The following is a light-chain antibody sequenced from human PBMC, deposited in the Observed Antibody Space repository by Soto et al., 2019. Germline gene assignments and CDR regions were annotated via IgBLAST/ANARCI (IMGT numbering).Light chain of an antibody. CDR1: QGISNY. J-gene: IGKJ1*01. V-gene: IGKV1-17*03. Sequence: DIQMTQSPSAMSASVGDRVTITCRASQGISNYLAWFQQKPGKVPKRLIYGTSSLQSGVPLRFSGSGSGTESTLTISSLQPEDFATYYCLQHNSYPWTFGQGTKVEIK. CDR2: GTS. CDR3: LQHNSYPWT.